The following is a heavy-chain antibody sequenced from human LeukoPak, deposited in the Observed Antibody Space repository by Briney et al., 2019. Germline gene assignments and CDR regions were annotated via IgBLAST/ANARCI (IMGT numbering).Heavy chain of an antibody. CDR3: VRGGLYHYSGTSGDY. V-gene: IGHV3-48*03. CDR2: ISSSGSTI. Sequence: PGGSLRLSCAASGFTFSSYEMNWVRQAPGKGLEWVSYISSSGSTIYYADSVKGRFTIFRDNAESSLYLQLNSLGAEDTAVYYCVRGGLYHYSGTSGDYWGQGTLVTASS. J-gene: IGHJ4*02. D-gene: IGHD1-26*01. CDR1: GFTFSSYE.